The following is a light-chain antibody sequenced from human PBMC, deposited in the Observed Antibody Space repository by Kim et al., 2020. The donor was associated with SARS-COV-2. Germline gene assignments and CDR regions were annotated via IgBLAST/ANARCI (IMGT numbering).Light chain of an antibody. CDR2: DAS. CDR1: QSISNE. V-gene: IGKV3-15*01. Sequence: VGPGERLPVSCRARQSISNELAWYQQEPGRAARLLIFDASTRATGVPPRFSGGGSGREVTLTIDSLQSEDFAVYFCQKYNSWPPAFGQGTKVDIK. CDR3: QKYNSWPPA. J-gene: IGKJ1*01.